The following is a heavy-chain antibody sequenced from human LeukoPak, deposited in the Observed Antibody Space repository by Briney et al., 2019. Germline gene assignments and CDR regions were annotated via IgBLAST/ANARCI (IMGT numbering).Heavy chain of an antibody. V-gene: IGHV3-21*01. CDR3: AKDSTHYRVWDDYDSAGLTY. Sequence: GGSLRLSCAASGFTFSSYSMNWVRQAPGKGLEWVSSISSSSSSIYYADSVKGRVTISRDNSKNTVYLQMNSLRAEDTAVYYCAKDSTHYRVWDDYDSAGLTYWGQGTLVTVSS. J-gene: IGHJ4*02. CDR1: GFTFSSYS. CDR2: ISSSSSSI. D-gene: IGHD3-22*01.